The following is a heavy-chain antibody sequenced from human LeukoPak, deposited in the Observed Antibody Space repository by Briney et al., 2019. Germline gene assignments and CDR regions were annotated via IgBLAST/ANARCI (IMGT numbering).Heavy chain of an antibody. Sequence: GGSLRLSCTASGFTFGDYAMSWFRQAPGKGLEWVGFIRSKAYGGTTEYAASVKGRFTISRDDSKSIAYLQMNSLKTEDTAVYYCTGPEGGYFLYYGMDVWGQGTTVTVSS. V-gene: IGHV3-49*03. CDR2: IRSKAYGGTT. CDR1: GFTFGDYA. CDR3: TGPEGGYFLYYGMDV. D-gene: IGHD3-22*01. J-gene: IGHJ6*02.